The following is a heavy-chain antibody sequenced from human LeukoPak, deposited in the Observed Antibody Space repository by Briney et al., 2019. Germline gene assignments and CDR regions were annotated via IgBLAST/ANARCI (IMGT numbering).Heavy chain of an antibody. Sequence: GGSLRLSCAGSGFTFSTYALSWVRQAPGKGLEWVSSISGSGYNIYYADSVKGRFTISRDDSKNTLFLQMNRLRSEDTAVYFCAKKGGYCSTTTCYSPYDYWGQGTLVTVSS. CDR2: ISGSGYNI. CDR3: AKKGGYCSTTTCYSPYDY. J-gene: IGHJ4*02. V-gene: IGHV3-23*01. D-gene: IGHD2-2*02. CDR1: GFTFSTYA.